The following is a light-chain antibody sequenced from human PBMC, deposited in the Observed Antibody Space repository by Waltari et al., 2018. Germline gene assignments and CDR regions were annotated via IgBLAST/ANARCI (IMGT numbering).Light chain of an antibody. CDR3: AAWDDSLNALV. CDR2: SAK. CDR1: ISNIGSNP. Sequence: QSVLTQPPSASGTPGQSVTISCSGSISNIGSNPVQWYQHPPGTAPKLLIFSAKRRPSGVPDRFSGSKSGSSASLAISGLQSYDESLFYCAAWDDSLNALVFGAGTQLSVL. J-gene: IGLJ2*01. V-gene: IGLV1-44*01.